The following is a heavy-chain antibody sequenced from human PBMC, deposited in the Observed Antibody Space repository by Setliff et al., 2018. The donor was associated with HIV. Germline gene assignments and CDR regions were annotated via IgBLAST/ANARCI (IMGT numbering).Heavy chain of an antibody. CDR3: AREGFGNTGDLGMAVLDY. CDR2: ISAYTGNA. J-gene: IGHJ4*02. Sequence: GASVKVSCKASGYTFSDYGVTWMRRAPGQGLEWVGWISAYTGNANYTQKLQGRITMTTDTYTGTAYMELSRLTSDDTALYYCAREGFGNTGDLGMAVLDYWGQGTLVTVSS. CDR1: GYTFSDYG. V-gene: IGHV1-18*01. D-gene: IGHD3-16*01.